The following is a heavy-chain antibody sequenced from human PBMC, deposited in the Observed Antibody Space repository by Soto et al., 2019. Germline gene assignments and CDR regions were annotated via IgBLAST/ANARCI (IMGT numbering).Heavy chain of an antibody. Sequence: EVQLVESGGGLVKPGGSLRLSCAASGLTFSNYNMNWVRQAPGKGLEWVSSISSSSTFIYYADSVKGRFTVSRDNAKNSLYLQMNSLRAEDTAVYYCAAVHCSGGSCYFYYGMDVWGQGTTVTVSS. CDR2: ISSSSTFI. CDR1: GLTFSNYN. J-gene: IGHJ6*02. CDR3: AAVHCSGGSCYFYYGMDV. V-gene: IGHV3-21*01. D-gene: IGHD2-15*01.